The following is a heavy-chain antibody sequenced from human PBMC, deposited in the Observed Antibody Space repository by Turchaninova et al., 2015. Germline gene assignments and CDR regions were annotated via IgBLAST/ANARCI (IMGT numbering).Heavy chain of an antibody. D-gene: IGHD6-6*01. J-gene: IGHJ2*01. V-gene: IGHV4-59*01. CDR2: IYYSGST. Sequence: VQLQESGPGLVKPSETLSLPRTVSGGSISSYDWSWIRQPPGKGLEWIGYIYYSGSTNYNPSLKSRVTISVDTSKNQFSLKLSSVTAADTAVYYCAREYSSSGWYFDLWGRGTLVTVSS. CDR3: AREYSSSGWYFDL. CDR1: GGSISSYD.